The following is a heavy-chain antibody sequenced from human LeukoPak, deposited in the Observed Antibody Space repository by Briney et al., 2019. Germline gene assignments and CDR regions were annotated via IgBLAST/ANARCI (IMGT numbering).Heavy chain of an antibody. J-gene: IGHJ6*02. CDR1: GGSISSSSYS. CDR3: ARHGWYYGMDV. D-gene: IGHD2-15*01. Sequence: SETLSLTCTVSGGSISSSSYSWGWIRQPPGKGLEWIGSIYYSGSTYYNPSLKSRVTISVDTSKNQFSLKLSSVTAADTAVYYCARHGWYYGMDVWGQGTTVTVSS. CDR2: IYYSGST. V-gene: IGHV4-39*01.